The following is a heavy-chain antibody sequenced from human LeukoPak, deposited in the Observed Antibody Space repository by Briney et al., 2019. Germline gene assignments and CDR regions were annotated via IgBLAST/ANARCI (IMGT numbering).Heavy chain of an antibody. Sequence: GASVKVSCKASGYTFIDYYMHWVRQAPGQGLEWMGWINANRGGANYAQRFQGRVTMTRDTSITTAYMELSRLKSDDTAVYYCARRYCSSTSCYYFDYWGQGTLVTVSS. CDR3: ARRYCSSTSCYYFDY. CDR1: GYTFIDYY. J-gene: IGHJ4*02. V-gene: IGHV1-2*02. CDR2: INANRGGA. D-gene: IGHD2-2*01.